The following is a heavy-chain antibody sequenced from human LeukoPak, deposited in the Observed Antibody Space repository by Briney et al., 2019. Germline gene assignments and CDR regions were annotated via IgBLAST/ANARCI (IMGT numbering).Heavy chain of an antibody. J-gene: IGHJ4*02. CDR1: GITFSSYG. V-gene: IGHV3-48*04. CDR2: ISSSSTAI. Sequence: GGSLRLSCAASGITFSSYGMHWVRQAPGKGLEWVSYISSSSTAIYYADSVKGRFTISRDNAKNSLYLQMNSLRAEDTAVYYCAKPGYWGQGTLVTVSS. CDR3: AKPGY.